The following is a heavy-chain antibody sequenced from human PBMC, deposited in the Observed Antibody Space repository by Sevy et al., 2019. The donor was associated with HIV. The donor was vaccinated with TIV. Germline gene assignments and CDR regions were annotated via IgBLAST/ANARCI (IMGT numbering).Heavy chain of an antibody. CDR1: GFSFSYYG. Sequence: GESLKISCIGSGFSFSYYGIHWVRQSPGKGLDWVALISHDGINEYYADSVKGRFTISRDNSKNTVYLEMNSLRNEDTAIYFCANAYSGSYSHSYLYALDVWDQGTTVTVSS. CDR2: ISHDGINE. V-gene: IGHV3-30*18. CDR3: ANAYSGSYSHSYLYALDV. D-gene: IGHD1-26*01. J-gene: IGHJ6*02.